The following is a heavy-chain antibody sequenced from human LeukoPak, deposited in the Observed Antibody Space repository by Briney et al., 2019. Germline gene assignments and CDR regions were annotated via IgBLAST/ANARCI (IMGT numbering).Heavy chain of an antibody. J-gene: IGHJ4*02. Sequence: ASVKVSCKASGYTFNGYYMHWVRQAPGQGLEWMGWINPKSGVTSYAQKFQGRVTMTRDTSISTAYMELSRLRSDDTAVYYCASVTLSAYDGDYRGQGTLVTVSS. D-gene: IGHD5-12*01. V-gene: IGHV1-2*02. CDR2: INPKSGVT. CDR3: ASVTLSAYDGDY. CDR1: GYTFNGYY.